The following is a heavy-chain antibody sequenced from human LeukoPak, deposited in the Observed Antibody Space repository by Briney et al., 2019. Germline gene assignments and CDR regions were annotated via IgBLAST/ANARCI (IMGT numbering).Heavy chain of an antibody. Sequence: IIGGGCSTYYADSVKGRFTISRDNSKNTLYLQVNSLRAEDTAVYYCAKGGKWDVTPFDYWGQGTLVTVSS. V-gene: IGHV3-23*01. D-gene: IGHD1-26*01. CDR2: IIGGGCST. J-gene: IGHJ4*02. CDR3: AKGGKWDVTPFDY.